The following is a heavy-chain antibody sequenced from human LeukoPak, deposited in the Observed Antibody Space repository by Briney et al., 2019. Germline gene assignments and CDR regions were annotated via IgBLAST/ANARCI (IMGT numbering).Heavy chain of an antibody. CDR1: GFTLSSYA. CDR3: AKSVLIYIAVAGDDAFDI. D-gene: IGHD6-19*01. V-gene: IGHV3-23*01. J-gene: IGHJ3*02. Sequence: QPGGSLRLSCAAPGFTLSSYAMSWVRQAPGKGLEWVSAISGSGGSTYYADSVKGRFTISRDNPKNTLYLQMNSLRAEDTAVYYCAKSVLIYIAVAGDDAFDIWGQGTMVTVSS. CDR2: ISGSGGST.